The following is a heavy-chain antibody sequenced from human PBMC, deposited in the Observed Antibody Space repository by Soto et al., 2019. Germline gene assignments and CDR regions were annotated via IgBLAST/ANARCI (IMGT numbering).Heavy chain of an antibody. CDR3: ARGDSTVSSVFDY. J-gene: IGHJ4*02. V-gene: IGHV4-31*03. CDR2: ILHNGDT. Sequence: QVYLQESGPGLVKPSQTLSLTCTVYGGPFSGGGYYWSWVRQAPGKGLEWMGSILHNGDTSYNPSLKRRITISKDTSKRQFSLNLSSVTAADTAVYYCARGDSTVSSVFDYWGQGMLVTVSS. D-gene: IGHD4-17*01. CDR1: GGPFSGGGYY.